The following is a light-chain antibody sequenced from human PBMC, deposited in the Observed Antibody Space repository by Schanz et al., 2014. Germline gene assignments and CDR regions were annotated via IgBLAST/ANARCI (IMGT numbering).Light chain of an antibody. Sequence: EIVMTQSPATLSVSPGERATLSCRANQSVSTNVAWYQQKPGQAPRLLIFGASTRATGIPARFSGSGSGTDFTLTISSLEPEDLAVYYCQHYHSWPYTFGQGSKLEIK. CDR2: GAS. V-gene: IGKV3-15*01. J-gene: IGKJ2*01. CDR3: QHYHSWPYT. CDR1: QSVSTN.